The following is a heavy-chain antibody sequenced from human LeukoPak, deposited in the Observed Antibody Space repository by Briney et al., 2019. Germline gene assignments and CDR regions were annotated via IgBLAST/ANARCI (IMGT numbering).Heavy chain of an antibody. CDR1: GFTFSSHS. Sequence: GGSLRLSCAASGFTFSSHSMNWVRQAPGKGLEWVSSISSSSSYIYYADSVKGRFTISRDNAKNSLYLQMNSLRAEDTAVYYCARDGYYYDSSGYYAPYYFDYWGQGTLVTVSS. D-gene: IGHD3-22*01. V-gene: IGHV3-21*01. CDR3: ARDGYYYDSSGYYAPYYFDY. J-gene: IGHJ4*02. CDR2: ISSSSSYI.